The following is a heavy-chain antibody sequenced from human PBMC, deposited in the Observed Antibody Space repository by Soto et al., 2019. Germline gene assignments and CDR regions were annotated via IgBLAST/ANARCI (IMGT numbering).Heavy chain of an antibody. Sequence: GGSLRLSCSASGFTFSSYAMHWVRQAPGKGLEYVSAISSNGGSTYYADSVKGRFTISRDNSKNTLYLQMSSLRAEDTAVYYCATYYDFWSGYDAFDIWGQGTMVTVSS. CDR3: ATYYDFWSGYDAFDI. CDR1: GFTFSSYA. CDR2: ISSNGGST. V-gene: IGHV3-64D*08. D-gene: IGHD3-3*01. J-gene: IGHJ3*02.